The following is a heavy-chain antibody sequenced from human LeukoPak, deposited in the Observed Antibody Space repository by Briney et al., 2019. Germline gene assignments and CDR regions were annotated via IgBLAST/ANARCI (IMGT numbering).Heavy chain of an antibody. J-gene: IGHJ4*02. Sequence: PGGSLRLSCAASGFTFSNAWMSWVRQAPGKGLEWAGRIKSKTDGGTTDYAAPVKGRFTISRDDSKNTLYLQMNSLKSEDTAVYYCTTRITMVRGVIIGDFDYWGQGTLVTVSS. V-gene: IGHV3-15*01. CDR2: IKSKTDGGTT. D-gene: IGHD3-10*01. CDR3: TTRITMVRGVIIGDFDY. CDR1: GFTFSNAW.